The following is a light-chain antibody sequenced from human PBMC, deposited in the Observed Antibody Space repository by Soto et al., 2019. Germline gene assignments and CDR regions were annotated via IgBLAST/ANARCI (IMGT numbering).Light chain of an antibody. CDR1: SSDVGGYNS. J-gene: IGLJ2*01. CDR2: DVT. CDR3: CSYAGSRVV. V-gene: IGLV2-11*01. Sequence: QSALTQPRSVSGSPGQSVTISCTGTSSDVGGYNSVSWYQHHPGKAPKLMIYDVTKRPSGVPDRFSGSKSGNTASLTISGLQAEDEDDYYCCSYAGSRVVFGGGTKLTVL.